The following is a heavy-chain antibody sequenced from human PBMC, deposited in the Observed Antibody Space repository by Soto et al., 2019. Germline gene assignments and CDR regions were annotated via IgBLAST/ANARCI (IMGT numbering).Heavy chain of an antibody. J-gene: IGHJ4*02. CDR3: ARRWLFKYYFDY. CDR1: GGTFSSYA. Sequence: ASVKVSCKASGGTFSSYAISWVRQAPGQGLEWMGGIIPIFGTANYAQKFQGRVTITADESTSTAYMELSSLRSADTAVYYCARRWLFKYYFDYRSQGTLVTVSS. CDR2: IIPIFGTA. V-gene: IGHV1-69*13. D-gene: IGHD3-22*01.